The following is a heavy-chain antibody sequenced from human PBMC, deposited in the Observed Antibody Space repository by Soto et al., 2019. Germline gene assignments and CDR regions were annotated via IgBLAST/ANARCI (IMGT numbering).Heavy chain of an antibody. V-gene: IGHV1-69*13. Sequence: SVKVSCKASGGTFSSYAISWVRQAPGQGLEWMGGIIPIFGTANYAQKFQGRVTITADESTSTAYMELSSLRSEDMAVYYCARGHYDSSGYYWYYYGMDVWGQGTTVTVSS. CDR3: ARGHYDSSGYYWYYYGMDV. CDR1: GGTFSSYA. CDR2: IIPIFGTA. J-gene: IGHJ6*02. D-gene: IGHD3-22*01.